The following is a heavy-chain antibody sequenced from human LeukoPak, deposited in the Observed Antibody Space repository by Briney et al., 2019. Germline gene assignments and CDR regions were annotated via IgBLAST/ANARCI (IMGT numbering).Heavy chain of an antibody. J-gene: IGHJ4*02. CDR1: GFTFSSYG. D-gene: IGHD1-26*01. V-gene: IGHV3-30*18. CDR2: ISYDGSNK. CDR3: AKPKVGATRGYFDY. Sequence: GGSLRLSCATSGFTFSSYGMHWVRQAPGKGLEWVAVISYDGSNKYYADSVKGRFTISRDNSKNTLYLQMNSLRAEDTAVYYCAKPKVGATRGYFDYWGQGTLVTVSS.